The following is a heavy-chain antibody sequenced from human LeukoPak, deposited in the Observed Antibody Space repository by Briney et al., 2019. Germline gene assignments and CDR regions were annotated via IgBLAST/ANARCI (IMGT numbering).Heavy chain of an antibody. V-gene: IGHV3-33*06. CDR2: IWNDGSNN. CDR1: RFTLSTYG. Sequence: RAGGNLRLSCAASRFTLSTYGMYWVRQAPGKGLEWGAVIWNDGSNNHYADSVKGRFSIAIDNSKNTLDLQMNSLRAEDTAVYYCAKDLSSSWFEGLDNWGQGTLVTVSS. J-gene: IGHJ4*02. D-gene: IGHD6-13*01. CDR3: AKDLSSSWFEGLDN.